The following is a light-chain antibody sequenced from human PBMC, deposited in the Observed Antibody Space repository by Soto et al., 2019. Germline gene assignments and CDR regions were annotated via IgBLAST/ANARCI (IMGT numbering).Light chain of an antibody. J-gene: IGKJ4*01. CDR3: QQWDDLPLT. CDR2: DAS. V-gene: IGKV1-33*01. CDR1: QDISNS. Sequence: DIHMTQSPSSLSASVGDRVTITCQASQDISNSLNWYQQKPGKAPKLLIYDASNLESGVPSRFSGSGSGTNYTFTISSLQPEDIATYYCQQWDDLPLTFGGGTKVAIK.